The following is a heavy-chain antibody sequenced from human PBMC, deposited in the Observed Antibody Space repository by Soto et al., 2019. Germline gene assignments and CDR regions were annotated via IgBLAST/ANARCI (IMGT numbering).Heavy chain of an antibody. D-gene: IGHD6-6*01. V-gene: IGHV3-49*03. Sequence: LRLSCTASGFTFGDYAMSWFRQAPGKGLEWVGFIRSKAYGGTTEYAASVKGRFTISRDDSKSIAYLQMNSLKTEDTAVYYCTSFLGIAARGVWFDPWGQGTLVTVS. CDR3: TSFLGIAARGVWFDP. J-gene: IGHJ5*02. CDR1: GFTFGDYA. CDR2: IRSKAYGGTT.